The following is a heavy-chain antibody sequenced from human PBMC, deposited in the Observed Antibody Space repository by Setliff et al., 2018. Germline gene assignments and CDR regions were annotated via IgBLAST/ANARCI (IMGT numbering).Heavy chain of an antibody. D-gene: IGHD3-3*01. CDR2: MNPNSGNT. Sequence: ASVKGLCKASGYTFTSYDINWVRQATGQGLEWMGWMNPNSGNTGYAQEFQGRVTITRNTSISTAYMELSSLRSEDTAVYYCARRGLGYDFWSGYYTMYYFDYWGQGTLVTVSS. V-gene: IGHV1-8*03. J-gene: IGHJ4*02. CDR3: ARRGLGYDFWSGYYTMYYFDY. CDR1: GYTFTSYD.